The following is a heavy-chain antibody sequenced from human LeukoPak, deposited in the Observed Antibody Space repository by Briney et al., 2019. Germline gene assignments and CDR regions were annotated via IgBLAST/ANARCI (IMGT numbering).Heavy chain of an antibody. Sequence: GGSLRLSCAASGFIFSDYWMSWVRQAPEKGLEWVANINHDGSAAFYVDSVKGRFTVSRDNAKNSVYLQLNSLRDEDTAVYYCARASTGRSRDYWGQGTLVTVSS. CDR3: ARASTGRSRDY. CDR1: GFIFSDYW. CDR2: INHDGSAA. J-gene: IGHJ4*02. D-gene: IGHD2-2*01. V-gene: IGHV3-7*01.